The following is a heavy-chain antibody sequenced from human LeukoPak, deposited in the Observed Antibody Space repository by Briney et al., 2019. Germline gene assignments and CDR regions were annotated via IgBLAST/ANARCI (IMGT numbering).Heavy chain of an antibody. J-gene: IGHJ4*02. V-gene: IGHV1-2*02. Sequence: ASVKVSCKASGYTFTGYYIHWVRQAPGQGLEWMGWINPNSGGTNYAQKFQGRVTMTRDTSISTAYMELSRLRSDDTAVYYCARDPGYSYGVDYFDYWGQGTLVTVSS. D-gene: IGHD5-18*01. CDR1: GYTFTGYY. CDR3: ARDPGYSYGVDYFDY. CDR2: INPNSGGT.